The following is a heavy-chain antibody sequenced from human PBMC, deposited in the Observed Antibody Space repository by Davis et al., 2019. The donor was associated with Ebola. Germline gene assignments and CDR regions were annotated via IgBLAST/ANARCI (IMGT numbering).Heavy chain of an antibody. V-gene: IGHV4-4*02. CDR3: ARLRSPRDDAFDI. CDR1: GGSISSHNW. Sequence: MPSETLSLTCTVSGGSISSHNWWSCVGLPLRMGMAWHGEIYDSGSTNYNPSLKTRVTISVDTSKNQFCLNLTSVTAADTAVYFCARLRSPRDDAFDIWGQGTLVTVSS. J-gene: IGHJ3*02. CDR2: IYDSGST. D-gene: IGHD1-14*01.